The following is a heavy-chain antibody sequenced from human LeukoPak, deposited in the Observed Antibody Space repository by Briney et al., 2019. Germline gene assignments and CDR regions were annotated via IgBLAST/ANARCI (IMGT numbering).Heavy chain of an antibody. CDR1: GGSISISSYY. D-gene: IGHD3-22*01. Sequence: SETLSLTCNVSGGSISISSYYWGWIRQPPGKGLEWIGSIHYSGSTNYNPSLKSRVTISVDTSKNQFSLKLSSVTAADTAVYYCARASPDYYDSSPFDYWGQGTLVTVSS. CDR3: ARASPDYYDSSPFDY. V-gene: IGHV4-39*07. J-gene: IGHJ4*02. CDR2: IHYSGST.